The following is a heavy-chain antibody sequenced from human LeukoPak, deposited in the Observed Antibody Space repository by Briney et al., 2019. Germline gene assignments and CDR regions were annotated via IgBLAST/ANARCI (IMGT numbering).Heavy chain of an antibody. CDR2: ISGSGGST. D-gene: IGHD3-22*01. CDR1: GFTFSSYA. CDR3: VKRGYDSSGYYGYFDY. J-gene: IGHJ4*02. V-gene: IGHV3-23*01. Sequence: GGSLRLSCAASGFTFSSYAMSWVRQAPGKGLEWVSAISGSGGSTYYADSVKGRFTISRDNSKNTLYLQMNSLRAEDTAVYYCVKRGYDSSGYYGYFDYWGQGILVTVSS.